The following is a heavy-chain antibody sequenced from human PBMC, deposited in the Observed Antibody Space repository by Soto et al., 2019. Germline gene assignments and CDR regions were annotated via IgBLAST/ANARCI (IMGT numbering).Heavy chain of an antibody. CDR1: GFSFRDYD. V-gene: IGHV3-13*05. Sequence: GGSLRLSCAASGFSFRDYDMHWVRQRKGKGLEWVSALGAARDPYYVGSVKGRFSVSRDNPQNSLFLQMNNLRVDDTAVYFCARAYLGRLPRRADYYYAMDVWGRGTTVTVSS. CDR2: LGAARDP. J-gene: IGHJ6*02. CDR3: ARAYLGRLPRRADYYYAMDV. D-gene: IGHD1-26*01.